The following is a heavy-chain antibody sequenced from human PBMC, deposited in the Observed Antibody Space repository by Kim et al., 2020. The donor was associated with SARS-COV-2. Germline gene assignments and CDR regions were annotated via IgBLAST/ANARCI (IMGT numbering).Heavy chain of an antibody. V-gene: IGHV3-23*01. CDR1: GFTFSKFA. CDR3: AKGGSTSGYAFDL. D-gene: IGHD2-2*01. CDR2: ISVGGDIT. Sequence: GGSLRLSCAAPGFTFSKFAMSWVRQAPGKGLEWVSIISVGGDITYYADSVKGRFTISRDNSKSTLYVQLNSLRAEDTAVYYCAKGGSTSGYAFDLWGQGTLDSVSS. J-gene: IGHJ3*01.